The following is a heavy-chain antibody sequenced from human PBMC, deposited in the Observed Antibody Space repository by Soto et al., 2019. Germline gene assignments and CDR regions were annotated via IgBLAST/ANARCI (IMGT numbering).Heavy chain of an antibody. D-gene: IGHD3-22*01. CDR1: GGTFSSYA. CDR2: IIPIFGTA. J-gene: IGHJ6*02. CDR3: ARGGDYYDSSGYLSYGMDV. Sequence: SVKVSCKASGGTFSSYAISWVRQAPGQGLEWMGGIIPIFGTANYAQKLQGRVTITADESTSTAYMELSSLRSEDTAVYYCARGGDYYDSSGYLSYGMDVWGQGTTVTVSS. V-gene: IGHV1-69*13.